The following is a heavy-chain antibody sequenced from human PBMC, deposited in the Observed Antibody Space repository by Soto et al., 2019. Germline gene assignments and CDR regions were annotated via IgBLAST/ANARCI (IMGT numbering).Heavy chain of an antibody. CDR1: GFTFTNAC. CDR3: TTRLLGT. CDR2: IKSKHDGGTT. Sequence: GGSLRLSCAASGFTFTNACMSWVRQLPGKGLEWVGRIKSKHDGGTTEYAVPVNGRFTISRDDSRDTLYLQVNSLKTEDTAVYYCTTRLLGTWGQGTLVTVSS. J-gene: IGHJ5*02. V-gene: IGHV3-15*01.